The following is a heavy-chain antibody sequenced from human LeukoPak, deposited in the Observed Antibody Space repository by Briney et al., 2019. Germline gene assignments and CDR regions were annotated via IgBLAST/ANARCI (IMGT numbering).Heavy chain of an antibody. J-gene: IGHJ4*02. CDR1: GYTFTSYY. D-gene: IGHD3-22*01. V-gene: IGHV1-46*01. CDR2: INPSGGST. CDR3: AREGAHYYDSSGYWMDY. Sequence: ASAKVSCKASGYTFTSYYMHWVRQAPGQGLEWMGIINPSGGSTSYAQKFQGRVTMTRDTSTSTVYMELSSLRSEDTAVYYCAREGAHYYDSSGYWMDYWGQGTLVTVSS.